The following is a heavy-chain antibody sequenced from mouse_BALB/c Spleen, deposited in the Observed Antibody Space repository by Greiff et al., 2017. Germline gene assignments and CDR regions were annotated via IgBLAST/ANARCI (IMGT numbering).Heavy chain of an antibody. D-gene: IGHD1-1*01. Sequence: QVQLKESGPGLVAPSQSLSITCTVSGFSLTSYGVHWVRQPPGKGLEWLGVIWAGGSTNYNSALMSRLSISKDNSKSQVFLKMNSLQTDDTAMYYCARAPYYYGTSFAYWGQGTLVTVSA. CDR3: ARAPYYYGTSFAY. J-gene: IGHJ3*01. V-gene: IGHV2-9*02. CDR2: IWAGGST. CDR1: GFSLTSYG.